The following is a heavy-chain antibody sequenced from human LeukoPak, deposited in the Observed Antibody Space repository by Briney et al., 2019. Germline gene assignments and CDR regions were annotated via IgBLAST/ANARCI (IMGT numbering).Heavy chain of an antibody. CDR3: ARDNDFWSAFDI. Sequence: HRASVKVSCKASGYTFTSYGISWVRQAPGQGLEWMGIINPSGGSTSYAQKFQGRVTMTRDTSTSTVYMELSSLRSEDTAVYYCARDNDFWSAFDIWGQGTMVTVSS. CDR2: INPSGGST. J-gene: IGHJ3*02. V-gene: IGHV1-46*01. D-gene: IGHD3-3*01. CDR1: GYTFTSYG.